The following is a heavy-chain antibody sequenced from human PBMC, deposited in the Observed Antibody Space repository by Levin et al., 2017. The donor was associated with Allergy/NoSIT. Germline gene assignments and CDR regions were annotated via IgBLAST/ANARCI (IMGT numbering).Heavy chain of an antibody. CDR1: GFTFSNYW. CDR2: MKQDGREQ. Sequence: LSLTCAASGFTFSNYWMAWVRQAPGKGLEWVANMKQDGREQYYADSVRGRLTISRDNAKNSVFLQMHSLRAEDTAVYYCARLAGDYTVYDYWGPGTLVTVSS. CDR3: ARLAGDYTVYDY. V-gene: IGHV3-7*01. D-gene: IGHD4-11*01. J-gene: IGHJ4*02.